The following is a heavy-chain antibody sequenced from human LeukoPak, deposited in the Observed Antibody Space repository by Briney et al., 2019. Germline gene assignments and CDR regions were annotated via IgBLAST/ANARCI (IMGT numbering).Heavy chain of an antibody. CDR2: IYSGGST. D-gene: IGHD4-17*01. V-gene: IGHV3-53*01. CDR3: ARDNYGDYGTYFDY. J-gene: IGHJ4*02. Sequence: GGSLRLSCAASGFTVSSNYMSWVRQAPGKGLEWVSVIYSGGSTYYADSVKGRSTISRDNSKNTLYLQMNSLRAEDTAVYYCARDNYGDYGTYFDYWGQGTLVTVSS. CDR1: GFTVSSNY.